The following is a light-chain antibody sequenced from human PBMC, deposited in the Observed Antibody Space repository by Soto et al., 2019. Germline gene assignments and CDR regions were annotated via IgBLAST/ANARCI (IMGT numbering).Light chain of an antibody. V-gene: IGLV2-23*02. CDR1: SSDVGTYNL. CDR2: EVS. Sequence: QSAPTQPASVSGSPGQSITISCTGTSSDVGTYNLVSWYQQHPGKAPKLMIYEVSKRPSGVSARFSGSKSGKTASLTISGLQAEDEADYYCCSYAGSYTFRVFGGGTKLTVL. J-gene: IGLJ3*02. CDR3: CSYAGSYTFRV.